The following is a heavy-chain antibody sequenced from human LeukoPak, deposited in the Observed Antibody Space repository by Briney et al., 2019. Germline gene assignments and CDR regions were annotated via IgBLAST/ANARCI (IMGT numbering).Heavy chain of an antibody. CDR3: ARHSETCSSGSCFLDYFDY. D-gene: IGHD6-19*01. Sequence: SETLSLTCTVSGDSISNYYWSWIRQPPGKGLEWIGYIYYSGNTNYNPSLKSRLTISVDTPKNHFSLRLTSVTAADTAVYYCARHSETCSSGSCFLDYFDYWGQGTLVTVSS. CDR1: GDSISNYY. J-gene: IGHJ4*02. CDR2: IYYSGNT. V-gene: IGHV4-59*08.